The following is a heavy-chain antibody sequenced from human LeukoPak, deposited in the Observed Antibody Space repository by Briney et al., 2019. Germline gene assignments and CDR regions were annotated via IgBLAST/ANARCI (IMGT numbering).Heavy chain of an antibody. D-gene: IGHD4-17*01. CDR2: IRSKANSYAT. CDR3: TSSYGDANWFDP. J-gene: IGHJ5*02. V-gene: IGHV3-73*01. CDR1: GFTFSGSA. Sequence: GGSLKLSCAASGFTFSGSAMHWVRQASGKGLEWVGRIRSKANSYATAYAASVKGRFTIYRDDSKNTAYLQMNSLQTEDTAVYYCTSSYGDANWFDPWGQGTLVTVSS.